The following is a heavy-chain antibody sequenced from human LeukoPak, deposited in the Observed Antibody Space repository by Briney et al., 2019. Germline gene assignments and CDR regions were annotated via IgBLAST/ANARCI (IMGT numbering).Heavy chain of an antibody. CDR1: GFTFSSYG. D-gene: IGHD1-26*01. V-gene: IGHV3-30*02. Sequence: PGGSLRLSCAASGFTFSSYGMHWVRQAPGKGLEWVAFIRYDGSNKYYAGSVKGRFTISRDNSKNTLYLQMNSLRAEDTAVYYCAKLSGSYSFDYWGQGTLVTVSS. J-gene: IGHJ4*02. CDR3: AKLSGSYSFDY. CDR2: IRYDGSNK.